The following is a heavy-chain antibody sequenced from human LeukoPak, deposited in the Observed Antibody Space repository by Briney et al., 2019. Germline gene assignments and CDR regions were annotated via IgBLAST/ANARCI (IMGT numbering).Heavy chain of an antibody. CDR3: ARARRDEYYFDY. J-gene: IGHJ4*02. Sequence: SETLSLTCTVSGDSVSSGGYYWSWIRQPPGKGLEWIGYIYYSGSTNYNPSLKSRVTISVDTSKNQFSLKLNSVTAADTAVYYCARARRDEYYFDYWGQGALVTVSS. D-gene: IGHD2-21*02. CDR2: IYYSGST. V-gene: IGHV4-61*08. CDR1: GDSVSSGGYY.